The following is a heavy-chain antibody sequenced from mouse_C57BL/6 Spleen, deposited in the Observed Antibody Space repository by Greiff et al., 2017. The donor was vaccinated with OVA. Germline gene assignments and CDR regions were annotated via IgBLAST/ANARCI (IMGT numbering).Heavy chain of an antibody. CDR2: IRNKANGYTT. Sequence: DVKLQESGGGLVQPGGSLSLSCAASGFTFTDYYMSWVRQPPGKALEWLGFIRNKANGYTTEYSASVKGRFTISRDNSQSILYLQMNALRAEDSATYYCARYIQLGLYYFDYWGQGTTLTVSS. CDR1: GFTFTDYY. J-gene: IGHJ2*01. V-gene: IGHV7-3*01. CDR3: ARYIQLGLYYFDY. D-gene: IGHD4-1*02.